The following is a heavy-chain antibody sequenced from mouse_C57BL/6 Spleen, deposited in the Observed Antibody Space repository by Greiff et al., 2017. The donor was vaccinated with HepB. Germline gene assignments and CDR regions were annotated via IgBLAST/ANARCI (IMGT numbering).Heavy chain of an antibody. CDR2: IYPGSGNT. CDR3: AREGLRERYYAMDY. V-gene: IGHV1-76*01. Sequence: QVQLQKSGAELVRPGASVKLSCKASGYTFTDYYINWVKQRPGQGLEWIARIYPGSGNTYYNEKFKGKATLTAEKSSSTAYMQLSSLTSEDSAVYFCAREGLRERYYAMDYWGQGTSVTVSS. CDR1: GYTFTDYY. D-gene: IGHD2-2*01. J-gene: IGHJ4*01.